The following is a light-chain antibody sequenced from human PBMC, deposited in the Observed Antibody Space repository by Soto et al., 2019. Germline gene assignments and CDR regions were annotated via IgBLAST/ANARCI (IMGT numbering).Light chain of an antibody. V-gene: IGKV1-27*01. J-gene: IGKJ1*01. CDR2: AAS. Sequence: DVQMAQSPGARSSSVGEVFTSTGRASQGISNYLAWYQQKPGKVPKLMIYAASTLQSGVPSRFSGSGSGTDFTLTISGLQPEDVATYYCQKYNSASWTFGQGTKVDIK. CDR3: QKYNSASWT. CDR1: QGISNY.